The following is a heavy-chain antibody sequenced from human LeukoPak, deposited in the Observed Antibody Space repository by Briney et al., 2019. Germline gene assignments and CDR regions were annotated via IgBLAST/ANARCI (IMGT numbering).Heavy chain of an antibody. Sequence: ASVKVSCKASGYTFNNYGISGVRQAPGQGREWMGWVTSYNCDTNYAQRFQGRVTMSTDTCTSTAYMALRSLRFDDTAIYYCAKDWHVLTGRNCFDPWGQGTLVTVSS. D-gene: IGHD3-9*01. V-gene: IGHV1-18*01. J-gene: IGHJ5*02. CDR3: AKDWHVLTGRNCFDP. CDR2: VTSYNCDT. CDR1: GYTFNNYG.